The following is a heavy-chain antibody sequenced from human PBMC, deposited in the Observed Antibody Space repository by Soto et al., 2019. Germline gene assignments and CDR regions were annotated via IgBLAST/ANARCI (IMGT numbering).Heavy chain of an antibody. J-gene: IGHJ4*02. V-gene: IGHV1-18*01. CDR1: GYTFTSYG. CDR2: ISAYNGNT. D-gene: IGHD2-21*02. Sequence: QVQLVQSGAEVKKPGASVKVSCKASGYTFTSYGISWVRQAPGQGLEWMGWISAYNGNTNYAQKLQGRGTMTTDTSTSTAYMELRSLRSDDTAVYYCARDVGLHNCGGDCKPFDYWGQGTLFTVSS. CDR3: ARDVGLHNCGGDCKPFDY.